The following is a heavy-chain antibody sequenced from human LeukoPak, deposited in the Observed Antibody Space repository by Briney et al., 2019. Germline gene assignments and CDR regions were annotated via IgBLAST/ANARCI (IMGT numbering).Heavy chain of an antibody. CDR1: GFTFSSYA. J-gene: IGHJ5*02. CDR2: ISYDGSNK. D-gene: IGHD3-10*01. CDR3: ARDASYYGSGSSLGPLDP. Sequence: GRSLRLSCAASGFTFSSYAMHWVRQAPGKGLEWVAVISYDGSNKYYADSVKGRFTISRDNSKNTLYLQMNSLRAEDTAVYYCARDASYYGSGSSLGPLDPWGQGTLVTVSS. V-gene: IGHV3-30*04.